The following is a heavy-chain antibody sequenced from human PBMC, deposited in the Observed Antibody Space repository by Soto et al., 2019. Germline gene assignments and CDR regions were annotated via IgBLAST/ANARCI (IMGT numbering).Heavy chain of an antibody. CDR2: IYYSGHT. CDR1: GDSISVGGYY. CDR3: AGGIRS. J-gene: IGHJ6*02. V-gene: IGHV4-31*03. D-gene: IGHD3-16*01. Sequence: QVQLQESGPGLVRPSQTLSLTCTVSGDSISVGGYYWSWIRRHPGKGLEWIGYIYYSGHTYYNPSLQGRVTISVDTSKKQFSLKLTSVTAADTAVYYCAGGIRSWGQGTTVTVSS.